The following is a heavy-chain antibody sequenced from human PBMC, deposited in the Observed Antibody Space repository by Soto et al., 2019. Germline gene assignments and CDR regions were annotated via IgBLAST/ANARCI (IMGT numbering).Heavy chain of an antibody. J-gene: IGHJ3*02. D-gene: IGHD3-16*01. CDR3: ARDSVAAMITFGGVNAPDAFDI. V-gene: IGHV3-21*01. CDR2: ISSSSSYI. CDR1: GFTFSSYS. Sequence: GGSLRLSGAASGFTFSSYSMNWVRQAPGKGLEWVSSISSSSSYIYYADPVKGRFTISRDNAKNSLYLQMNSLSAEDTAVYYCARDSVAAMITFGGVNAPDAFDIWGQGTMVTVSS.